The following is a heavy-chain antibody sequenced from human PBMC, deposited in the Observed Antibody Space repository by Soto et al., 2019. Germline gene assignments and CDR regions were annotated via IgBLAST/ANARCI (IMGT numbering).Heavy chain of an antibody. CDR1: GGSISSYY. Sequence: SETLSLTCTVSGGSISSYYWSWIRQPPGKGLEWIGYLYYSGSTNYNPSLKSRVTISVDTSKNQFSLKLSSVTAADTAVYYCAREKEYSYGGNWFDPWDQGTLGSVS. CDR3: AREKEYSYGGNWFDP. V-gene: IGHV4-59*01. D-gene: IGHD5-18*01. CDR2: LYYSGST. J-gene: IGHJ5*02.